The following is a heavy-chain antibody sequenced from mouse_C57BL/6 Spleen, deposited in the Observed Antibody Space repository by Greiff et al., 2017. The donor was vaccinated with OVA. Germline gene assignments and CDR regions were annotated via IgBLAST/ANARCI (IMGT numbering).Heavy chain of an antibody. Sequence: VQLQESGTELVKPGASVKLSCKASGYTFTSYWMHWVKQRPGQGLEWIGNINPSNGGTNYNEKFKSKATLTVDKSSSTAYMQLSSLTSEDSAVYYCARAGSYYGSSYAWFAYWGQGTLVTVSA. CDR1: GYTFTSYW. CDR2: INPSNGGT. D-gene: IGHD1-1*01. V-gene: IGHV1-53*01. J-gene: IGHJ3*01. CDR3: ARAGSYYGSSYAWFAY.